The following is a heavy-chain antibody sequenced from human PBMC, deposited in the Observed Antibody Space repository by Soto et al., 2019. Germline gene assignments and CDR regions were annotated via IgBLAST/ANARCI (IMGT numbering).Heavy chain of an antibody. Sequence: QLQLQESGSGLVKPSQTLSLTCAVSGGSISSGDNSWSWIRQPPGKGLEWIGYIYHNGDTYYNPSLNRRATVSVDRSKNQFSLRLNSVTAADTAVYFCARRRIPSGYDDFFDVWGQGILVTVSS. CDR2: IYHNGDT. V-gene: IGHV4-30-2*01. D-gene: IGHD5-12*01. CDR3: ARRRIPSGYDDFFDV. CDR1: GGSISSGDNS. J-gene: IGHJ4*02.